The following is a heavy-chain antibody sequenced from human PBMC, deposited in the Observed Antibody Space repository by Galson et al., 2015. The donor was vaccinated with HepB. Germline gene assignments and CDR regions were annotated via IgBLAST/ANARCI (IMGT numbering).Heavy chain of an antibody. V-gene: IGHV4-39*01. CDR3: ARRGRSEETYYYDSSGYSLQVKNAFDI. CDR2: IYYSGST. Sequence: TLSLTCTVSGGSISSSSYYWGWIRQPPGKGLEWIGGIYYSGSTYYNPSLKSRVTISVDTSKNQFSLKLSSVTAADTAVYYCARRGRSEETYYYDSSGYSLQVKNAFDIWGQGTMVTVSS. CDR1: GGSISSSSYY. D-gene: IGHD3-22*01. J-gene: IGHJ3*02.